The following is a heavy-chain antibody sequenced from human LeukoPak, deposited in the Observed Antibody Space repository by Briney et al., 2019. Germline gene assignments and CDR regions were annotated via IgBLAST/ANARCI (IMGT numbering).Heavy chain of an antibody. CDR3: AKDMSSGLKKYYYYYMDV. J-gene: IGHJ6*03. V-gene: IGHV3-9*03. CDR1: GFTFDDYA. D-gene: IGHD3-10*01. Sequence: GGFLRLSCAASGFTFDDYAMHWVRQAPGKGLEWVSGISWNSGSIGYADSVKGRFTISRDNAKNSLYLQMNSLRAEDMASYYCAKDMSSGLKKYYYYYMDVWGKGTTVTVSS. CDR2: ISWNSGSI.